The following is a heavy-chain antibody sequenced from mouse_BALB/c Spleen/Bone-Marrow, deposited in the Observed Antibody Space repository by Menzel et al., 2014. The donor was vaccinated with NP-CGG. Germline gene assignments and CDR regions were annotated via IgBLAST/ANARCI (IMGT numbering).Heavy chain of an antibody. CDR1: GFNIKDTY. V-gene: IGHV14-3*02. CDR2: IDPANGNT. CDR3: AREGPEDCY. Sequence: EVKLMESGAELVKPGASVKLSCTASGFNIKDTYMHWVKQRPEQGLEWIGRIDPANGNTKYDPEFQGKATITADTSSNTAYLQVSSLTSEDTAVYYCAREGPEDCYWGQGTTLTVSS. J-gene: IGHJ2*01.